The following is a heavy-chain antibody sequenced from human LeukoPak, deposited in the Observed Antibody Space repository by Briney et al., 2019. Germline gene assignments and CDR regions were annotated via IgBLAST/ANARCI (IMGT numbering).Heavy chain of an antibody. CDR3: ARGPLYCSSTSCYAAYFDY. CDR2: ISAYNGNT. Sequence: GASVKVSCKASGYTFTSYGISWVRQAPGQGLEWMGWISAYNGNTNYAQKLQGRVTMTTVTSTSTAYMELRSLRSDDTAVYYCARGPLYCSSTSCYAAYFDYWGQGTLVTVSS. D-gene: IGHD2-2*01. V-gene: IGHV1-18*01. CDR1: GYTFTSYG. J-gene: IGHJ4*02.